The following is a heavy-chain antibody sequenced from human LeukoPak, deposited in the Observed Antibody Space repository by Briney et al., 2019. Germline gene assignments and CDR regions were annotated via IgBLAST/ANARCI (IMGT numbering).Heavy chain of an antibody. D-gene: IGHD1-26*01. CDR2: INPSGGST. V-gene: IGHV1-46*01. CDR3: ARAGIVGATILVY. CDR1: GYTFTSYY. Sequence: ASVKVSCKASGYTFTSYYMHWVRQAPGQGLEWMGIINPSGGSTSYAQKFQGRVTMTRDTSTSTVYVELNSLRAEDTAVYYCARAGIVGATILVYWGQGTLVTVSS. J-gene: IGHJ4*02.